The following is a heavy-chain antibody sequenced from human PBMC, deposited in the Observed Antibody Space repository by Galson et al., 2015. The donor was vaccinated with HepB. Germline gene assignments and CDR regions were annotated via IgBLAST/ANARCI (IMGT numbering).Heavy chain of an antibody. CDR2: ISAGGDST. J-gene: IGHJ4*02. CDR1: GFTFSNFA. CDR3: ASQNAGLYFPFDY. D-gene: IGHD2-2*02. V-gene: IGHV3-23*01. Sequence: SLRLSCAASGFTFSNFAMSWVRQAPGKGPEWVSLISAGGDSTYYPDSVKGRFTISRDNSRNTLYLQLNSLRAEDTAMYYCASQNAGLYFPFDYWGQGALVTVSS.